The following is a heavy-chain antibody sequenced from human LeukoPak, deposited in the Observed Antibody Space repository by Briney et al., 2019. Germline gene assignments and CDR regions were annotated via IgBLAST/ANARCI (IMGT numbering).Heavy chain of an antibody. Sequence: GASVKVSCKASGYTFTGYYMHWVRQAPGQGLEWMGWINPNSGGTNYAQKFQGRVTMTRDTSISTAYMELSRLRSDDTAVYYCARDLVDTAMVPNLYYYYYYMDVWGKGTTVTISS. CDR2: INPNSGGT. J-gene: IGHJ6*03. CDR1: GYTFTGYY. CDR3: ARDLVDTAMVPNLYYYYYYMDV. D-gene: IGHD5-18*01. V-gene: IGHV1-2*02.